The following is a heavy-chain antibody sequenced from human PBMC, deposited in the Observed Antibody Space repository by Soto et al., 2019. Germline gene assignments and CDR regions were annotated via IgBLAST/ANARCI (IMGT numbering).Heavy chain of an antibody. D-gene: IGHD3-10*01. J-gene: IGHJ4*02. CDR2: IKTDGSEK. CDR1: GFTFSDYW. Sequence: EVQLVESGGGLVQPGGSLRLSCAASGFTFSDYWMSWVRQAPGKGLECVANIKTDGSEKYYVDPVKGRFTISRDNANNALYLQMNSLRADDTAVYYCASSMGRGGNDYWGQGTLVAVSS. V-gene: IGHV3-7*02. CDR3: ASSMGRGGNDY.